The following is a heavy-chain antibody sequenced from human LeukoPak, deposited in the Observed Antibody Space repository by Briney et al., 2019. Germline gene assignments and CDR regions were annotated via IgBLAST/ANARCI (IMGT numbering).Heavy chain of an antibody. D-gene: IGHD3-10*01. J-gene: IGHJ4*02. V-gene: IGHV3-30*02. CDR3: AKDRTNSGSGSYNFDS. CDR2: IWYDGSTK. CDR1: GFTFSSYG. Sequence: PGGSLRLSCPASGFTFSSYGIHWVRQAPGKGLEWVAFIWYDGSTKYYADSVKGRFTISRDNSKNTLYMQINSLRAEDTAVYYCAKDRTNSGSGSYNFDSWGQGTLVTVSS.